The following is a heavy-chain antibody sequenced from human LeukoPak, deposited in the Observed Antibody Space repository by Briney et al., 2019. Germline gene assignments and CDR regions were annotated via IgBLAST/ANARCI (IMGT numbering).Heavy chain of an antibody. V-gene: IGHV1-8*01. CDR2: MHPNSGNT. Sequence: ASVKVSCKASGYTFTSYDINWVRQATEQGLEWMGWMHPNSGNTGYAQKFQGRVTMTRNTSISTAYMELSSLRSEDTAVYYCARNVRYYGSGSYYSDLYNWFDPWGQGTLVTVSS. CDR1: GYTFTSYD. D-gene: IGHD3-10*01. J-gene: IGHJ5*02. CDR3: ARNVRYYGSGSYYSDLYNWFDP.